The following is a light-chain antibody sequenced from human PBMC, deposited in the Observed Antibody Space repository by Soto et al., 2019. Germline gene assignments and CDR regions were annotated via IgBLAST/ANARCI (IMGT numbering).Light chain of an antibody. Sequence: QSVLTQPASVSGSPGQSITISCTGTSSDVGGYNYVSWYQHHPGKAPKLMIFDVSSRPSGVSDRFSGSKSGNTASLTISGLQAEDEADYYCSSYTSSSPVVFGGGTKLTVL. V-gene: IGLV2-14*03. CDR2: DVS. CDR3: SSYTSSSPVV. CDR1: SSDVGGYNY. J-gene: IGLJ2*01.